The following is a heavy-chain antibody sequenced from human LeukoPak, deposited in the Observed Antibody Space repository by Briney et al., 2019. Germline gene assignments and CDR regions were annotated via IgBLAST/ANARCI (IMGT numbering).Heavy chain of an antibody. J-gene: IGHJ3*02. D-gene: IGHD3-16*02. CDR3: ARPAADYVWGSYRPGAFDI. V-gene: IGHV4-39*01. Sequence: GSLRLSCAASGFTFSYYSMSWVRQPPGKGLEWIGSIYYSGSTYYNPSLKSRVTISVDTSKNQFSLKLSSVTAADTAVYYCARPAADYVWGSYRPGAFDIWGQGTMVTVSS. CDR1: GFTFSYYS. CDR2: IYYSGST.